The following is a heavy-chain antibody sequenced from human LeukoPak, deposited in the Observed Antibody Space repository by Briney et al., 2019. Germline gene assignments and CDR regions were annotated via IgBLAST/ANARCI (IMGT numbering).Heavy chain of an antibody. CDR3: ARDDSSGYLADY. V-gene: IGHV1-69*05. Sequence: GASXXVSCKASGGTFSSYAISWVRQAPGQGGEWMGRIITIFGTANYAQKFQRRVTITTDESTSTAYMELSSLRSEDTAVYYCARDDSSGYLADYWGQGTLVTVSS. CDR2: IITIFGTA. CDR1: GGTFSSYA. D-gene: IGHD3-22*01. J-gene: IGHJ4*02.